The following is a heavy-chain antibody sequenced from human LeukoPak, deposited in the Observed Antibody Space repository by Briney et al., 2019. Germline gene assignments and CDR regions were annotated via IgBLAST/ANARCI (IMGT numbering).Heavy chain of an antibody. CDR3: ARESTVTTWTYYYYYYMDV. D-gene: IGHD4-17*01. CDR2: IKQDGSEK. J-gene: IGHJ6*03. CDR1: GFTFSSYW. V-gene: IGHV3-7*01. Sequence: PGGSLRLSCAASGFTFSSYWMSWVRQAPGKGLEWVANIKQDGSEKYYVDSVKGRFTISRDNAKNSLYLQMNSLRAEDTAVCYCARESTVTTWTYYYYYYMDVWGKGTTVTVSS.